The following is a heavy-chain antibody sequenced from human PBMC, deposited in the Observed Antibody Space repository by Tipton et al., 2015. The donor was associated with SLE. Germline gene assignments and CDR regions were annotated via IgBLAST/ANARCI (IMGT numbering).Heavy chain of an antibody. V-gene: IGHV4-34*01. Sequence: TLSLTCAVYGGSFSGYYWSWIRQPPGKGLEWIGEINHSGSTNYNPSLKSRVTISVDTSKNQFSLKLSSVTAADTAVYYCARGRLHIFRSPLYYFDYWGQGTLVTVSS. CDR3: ARGRLHIFRSPLYYFDY. CDR1: GGSFSGYY. D-gene: IGHD2-21*01. CDR2: INHSGST. J-gene: IGHJ4*02.